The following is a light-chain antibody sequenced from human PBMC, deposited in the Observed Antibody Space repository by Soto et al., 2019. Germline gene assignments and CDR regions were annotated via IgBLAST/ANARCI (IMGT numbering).Light chain of an antibody. CDR2: GDN. J-gene: IGLJ3*02. CDR1: NSNIGANYD. V-gene: IGLV1-40*01. CDR3: HSYDSSLSGSV. Sequence: QPVLTQPPSVSGAPGQRVTISCTGGNSNIGANYDVHWYQQIPGAAPKLLIYGDNNRPSGVPDRFSGSKSGISASLAITGLQAEDEADYYCHSYDSSLSGSVFGGGTKLTVL.